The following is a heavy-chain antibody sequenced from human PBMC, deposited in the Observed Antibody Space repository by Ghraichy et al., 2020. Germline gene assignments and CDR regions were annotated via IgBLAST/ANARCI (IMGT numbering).Heavy chain of an antibody. CDR3: ARADVVVVPTALKPGLYYYYNGMDV. D-gene: IGHD2-2*01. Sequence: GESLNISCAASGFTFSKYTMHWVRQTPGKGLVWVSRINSDGSGTSYADSVKGRFTISRDNAKNTLYLQMNSLRAEDTAVYHCARADVVVVPTALKPGLYYYYNGMDVWGQGTTVTVPS. CDR1: GFTFSKYT. V-gene: IGHV3-74*01. CDR2: INSDGSGT. J-gene: IGHJ6*02.